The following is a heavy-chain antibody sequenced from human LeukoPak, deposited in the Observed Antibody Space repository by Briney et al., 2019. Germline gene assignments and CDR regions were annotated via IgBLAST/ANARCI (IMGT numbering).Heavy chain of an antibody. V-gene: IGHV3-23*01. Sequence: GGSLRLSCQASGFTFYMYAMSWVRQAPGKGLEWVASMCGTAGCTFYPDSVKGRFTIPRDNSKNALYLRMNSLTAEDTAIYYCAKDRPNFHENSGHYYRRDGDSWGQGTLVTVSS. J-gene: IGHJ5*01. D-gene: IGHD3-22*01. CDR2: MCGTAGCT. CDR1: GFTFYMYA. CDR3: AKDRPNFHENSGHYYRRDGDS.